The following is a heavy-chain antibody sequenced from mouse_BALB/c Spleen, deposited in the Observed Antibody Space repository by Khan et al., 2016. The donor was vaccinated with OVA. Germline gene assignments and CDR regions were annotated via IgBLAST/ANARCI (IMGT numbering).Heavy chain of an antibody. J-gene: IGHJ3*01. CDR3: TRSGYGTFAY. V-gene: IGHV1S81*02. Sequence: QVQLQQSGAELVKPGASVRLSCKASGYTFTSYYLYWVKQRPGQGLEWIGDINPSNGGTNSNEKFKSKATLTVDKSSSTVYMQLSSLTSEDSAVYYCTRSGYGTFAYWGQGTLVTVSA. CDR1: GYTFTSYY. CDR2: INPSNGGT. D-gene: IGHD2-1*01.